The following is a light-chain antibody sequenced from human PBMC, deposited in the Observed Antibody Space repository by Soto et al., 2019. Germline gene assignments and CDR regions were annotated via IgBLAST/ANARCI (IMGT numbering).Light chain of an antibody. Sequence: QSALTQPPSASGSLGQSVTISCTGTSSDVGGYKYVSWHQQHPGKAPKVMIYEVTKRPPGVPDRFSGSKSGNTASLTVSGLQAEDAGDYCCSSFGGGGNPVLLGGGTKVTVL. CDR3: SSFGGGGNPVL. CDR1: SSDVGGYKY. J-gene: IGLJ2*01. V-gene: IGLV2-8*01. CDR2: EVT.